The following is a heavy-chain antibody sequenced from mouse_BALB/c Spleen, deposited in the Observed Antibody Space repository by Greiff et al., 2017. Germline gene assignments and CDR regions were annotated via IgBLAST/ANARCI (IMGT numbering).Heavy chain of an antibody. D-gene: IGHD2-4*01. CDR2: INPGSGGT. CDR1: GYAFTNYL. Sequence: QVHVKQSGAELVRPGTSVKVSCKASGYAFTNYLIEWVKQRPGQGLEWIGVINPGSGGTNYNEKFKGKATLTADKSSSTAYMQLSSLTSDDSAVYFCAKTMITGYAMDYWGQGTSVTVSS. CDR3: AKTMITGYAMDY. J-gene: IGHJ4*01. V-gene: IGHV1-54*01.